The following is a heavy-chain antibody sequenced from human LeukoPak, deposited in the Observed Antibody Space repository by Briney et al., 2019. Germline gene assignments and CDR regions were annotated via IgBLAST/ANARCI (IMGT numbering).Heavy chain of an antibody. CDR2: IYWRGKT. Sequence: SSETLSLTCTVSGGSITDSSYFWGWIRQPPGKGLEWIGSIYWRGKTDYNPSLKSRVTMSVDTSKNLFSLRLSSVTAADTAVYYCARVRGDYYGMDVWGQGTTVTVSS. CDR3: ARVRGDYYGMDV. CDR1: GGSITDSSYF. V-gene: IGHV4-39*07. J-gene: IGHJ6*02.